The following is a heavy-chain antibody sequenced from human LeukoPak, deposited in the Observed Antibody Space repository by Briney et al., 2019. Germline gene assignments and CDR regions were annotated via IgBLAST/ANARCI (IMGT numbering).Heavy chain of an antibody. CDR2: IYYSGST. CDR3: ARDPYSNYFDY. D-gene: IGHD5-18*01. Sequence: KPSETLSLTCTVSGDSISSSSYYWGWIRQPPGKGLEWIGSIYYSGSTYYNPSLKSRVTISVDTSKNQFSLKLSSVTAADTAVYYCARDPYSNYFDYWGQGTLVTVSS. CDR1: GDSISSSSYY. J-gene: IGHJ4*02. V-gene: IGHV4-39*02.